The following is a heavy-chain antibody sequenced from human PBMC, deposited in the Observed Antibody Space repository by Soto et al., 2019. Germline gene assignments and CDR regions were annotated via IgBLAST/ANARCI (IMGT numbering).Heavy chain of an antibody. V-gene: IGHV4-59*01. CDR1: GGSMRNYY. CDR2: VYHSGST. Sequence: SETLSLTCSVSGGSMRNYYWNWIRQPPGRGLEWIGYVYHSGSTNYNPSLKSRVSMSVDVSRNHFSLTLHSVTAADTAVYFCTSSYSTSYPPDYWGQGTLVTVSS. J-gene: IGHJ4*02. D-gene: IGHD6-13*01. CDR3: TSSYSTSYPPDY.